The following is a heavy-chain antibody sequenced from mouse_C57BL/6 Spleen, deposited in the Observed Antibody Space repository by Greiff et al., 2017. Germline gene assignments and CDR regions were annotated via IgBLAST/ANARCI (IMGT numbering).Heavy chain of an antibody. D-gene: IGHD1-3*01. CDR1: GFTFSDYG. Sequence: EVQVVESGGGLVKPGGSLKLSCAASGFTFSDYGMHWVRQAPEKGLEWVAYISSGSSTIYYADTVKGRFTISRDNAKNTLFLQMTSLRSEDTAMYYCARRSGKGVMDYWGQGTSVTVSS. V-gene: IGHV5-17*01. CDR3: ARRSGKGVMDY. CDR2: ISSGSSTI. J-gene: IGHJ4*01.